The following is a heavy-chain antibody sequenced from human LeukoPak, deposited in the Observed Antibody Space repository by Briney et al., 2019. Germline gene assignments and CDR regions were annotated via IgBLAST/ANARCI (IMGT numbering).Heavy chain of an antibody. CDR3: AKGVWFGELLSYMDV. J-gene: IGHJ6*03. V-gene: IGHV3-30*02. CDR1: GFTFSSYG. Sequence: GGSLRLSCAASGFTFSSYGMHWVRQAPGKGLEWVAFIRYDGSNKYYADSVKGRFTISRDNSKNTLYLQMNSLGAEDTAVYYCAKGVWFGELLSYMDVWGKGTTVTVSS. D-gene: IGHD3-10*01. CDR2: IRYDGSNK.